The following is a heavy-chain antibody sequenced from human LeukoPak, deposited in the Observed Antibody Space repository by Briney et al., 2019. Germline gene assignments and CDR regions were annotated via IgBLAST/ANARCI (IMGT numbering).Heavy chain of an antibody. CDR3: ARLDGRYYYDSSGYAVDY. J-gene: IGHJ4*02. Sequence: ASVKVSCKASGYTFTGYYMHLVRQAPGQGLEWMGWINPNSGGTNYAQKFQGRVTMTRDTSISTAYMELSRLRSDDTAVYYCARLDGRYYYDSSGYAVDYWGQGTLVTVSS. CDR1: GYTFTGYY. V-gene: IGHV1-2*02. D-gene: IGHD3-22*01. CDR2: INPNSGGT.